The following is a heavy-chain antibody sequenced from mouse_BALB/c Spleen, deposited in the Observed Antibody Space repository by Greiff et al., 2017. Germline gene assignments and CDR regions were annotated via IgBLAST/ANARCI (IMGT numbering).Heavy chain of an antibody. D-gene: IGHD2-3*01. J-gene: IGHJ3*01. CDR3: ARGRDGYYAWFAY. V-gene: IGHV5-4*02. CDR2: ISDGGSYT. CDR1: GFTFSDYY. Sequence: DVMLVESGGGLVKPGGSLKLSCAASGFTFSDYYMYWVRQTPEKRLEWVATISDGGSYTYYPDSVKGRFTISRDNAKNNLYLQMSSLKSEDTAMYYCARGRDGYYAWFAYWGQGTLVTVSA.